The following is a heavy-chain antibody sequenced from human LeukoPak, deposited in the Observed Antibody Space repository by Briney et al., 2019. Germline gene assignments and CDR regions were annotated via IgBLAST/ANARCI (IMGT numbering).Heavy chain of an antibody. V-gene: IGHV3-21*01. D-gene: IGHD6-19*01. Sequence: GGSLRLSCAASGFTFATYGMNWVRQAPGKGLEWVSSISSTSSYIYYADSVKSRFTISRDNAKNSLCLQMNSLRAEDTAVYYCARSSGWYHRGPDYYYYYMDVWGKGTTVTISS. CDR3: ARSSGWYHRGPDYYYYYMDV. CDR1: GFTFATYG. CDR2: ISSTSSYI. J-gene: IGHJ6*03.